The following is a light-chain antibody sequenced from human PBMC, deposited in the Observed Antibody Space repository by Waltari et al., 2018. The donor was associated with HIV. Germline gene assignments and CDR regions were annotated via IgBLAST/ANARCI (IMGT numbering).Light chain of an antibody. CDR3: AAWDDSLNAWV. V-gene: IGLV1-44*01. Sequence: QSVLTQPPSASGTPGQRVTISCSGSSSNIGSNYVYWYQQLPGTAPKLLIYSNNRLPSGVPDRISGSKSGPSASLAISGFQSVDEADYYCAAWDDSLNAWVFGGGTKLTVL. CDR1: SSNIGSNY. J-gene: IGLJ3*02. CDR2: SNN.